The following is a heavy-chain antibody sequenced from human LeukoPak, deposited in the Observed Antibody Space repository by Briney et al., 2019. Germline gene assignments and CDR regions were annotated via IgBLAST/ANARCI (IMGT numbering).Heavy chain of an antibody. J-gene: IGHJ4*02. D-gene: IGHD3-10*01. CDR1: GGTFSSYA. CDR2: IIPIFGTA. V-gene: IGHV1-69*05. Sequence: TVKVSCKASGGTFSSYAISWVRQAPGQGLEWMGRIIPIFGTANYAQKFQGRVTITTDESTSTAYMELSSLRSEDTAVYYCARDRGSYYYGSGSYYTIDYWGQGTLVTVSS. CDR3: ARDRGSYYYGSGSYYTIDY.